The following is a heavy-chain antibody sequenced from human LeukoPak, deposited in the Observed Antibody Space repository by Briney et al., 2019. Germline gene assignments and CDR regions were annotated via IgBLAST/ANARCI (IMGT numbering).Heavy chain of an antibody. D-gene: IGHD5-18*01. J-gene: IGHJ4*02. CDR2: IVGSGVTT. CDR1: GFTFSNYG. V-gene: IGHV3-23*01. Sequence: PGGSLRLSCVASGFTFSNYGMNWVRQAPGKGLEWVSGIVGSGVTTYYADSVKGCFTISRDNSKNTLYLHMNGLRVEDTAIYYCARDERWIQFNYWGQGTLVTVSS. CDR3: ARDERWIQFNY.